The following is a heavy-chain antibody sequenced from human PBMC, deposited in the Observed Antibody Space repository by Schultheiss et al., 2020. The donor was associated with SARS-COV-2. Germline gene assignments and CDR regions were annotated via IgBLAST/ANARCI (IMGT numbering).Heavy chain of an antibody. CDR2: ISAYNGNT. J-gene: IGHJ6*02. CDR1: GYTFTSYG. V-gene: IGHV1-18*01. CDR3: ARSGPYSSSWYVFAKPYYYYYGMDV. D-gene: IGHD6-13*01. Sequence: ASVKVSCKASGYTFTSYGISWVRQAPGQGLEWMGWISAYNGNTNYAQKLQGRVTMTRNTSISTAYMELSSLRSEDTAVYYCARSGPYSSSWYVFAKPYYYYYGMDVWGQGTTVTVSS.